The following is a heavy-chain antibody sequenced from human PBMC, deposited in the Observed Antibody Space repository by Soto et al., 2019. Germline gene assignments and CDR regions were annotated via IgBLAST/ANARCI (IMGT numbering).Heavy chain of an antibody. CDR3: ARVWWSGSLQLDY. Sequence: VKVSCKASGGTFSSYAINWVRQATGQGLEWMEGIIPLFGTANYPQKFQGRVTITADESTRTAYIELSGLRSEDTAVYYGARVWWSGSLQLDYRGQGTIVTVSS. CDR2: IIPLFGTA. V-gene: IGHV1-69*13. J-gene: IGHJ4*02. CDR1: GGTFSSYA. D-gene: IGHD1-26*01.